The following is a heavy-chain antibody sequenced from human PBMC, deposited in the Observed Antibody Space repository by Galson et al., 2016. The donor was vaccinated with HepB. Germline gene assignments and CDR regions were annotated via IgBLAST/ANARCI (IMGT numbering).Heavy chain of an antibody. CDR2: IIPMFGTT. J-gene: IGHJ6*01. CDR3: TKDSAIMTQYFYSGMDV. V-gene: IGHV1-69*13. D-gene: IGHD2-15*01. Sequence: SVKVSCKASGGTFRNYAVSWVRQAPGQGLEWMGGIIPMFGTTHYAQRFQGRVTITADESTSTAFMELNSLTSQDTAVYYCTKDSAIMTQYFYSGMDVWGQGTTVTVSS. CDR1: GGTFRNYA.